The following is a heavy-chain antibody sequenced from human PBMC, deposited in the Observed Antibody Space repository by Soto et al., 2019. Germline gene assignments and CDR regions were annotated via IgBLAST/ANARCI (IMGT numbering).Heavy chain of an antibody. D-gene: IGHD1-26*01. CDR2: ISGSGGST. J-gene: IGHJ5*02. CDR1: GCTFSSYA. V-gene: IGHV3-23*01. Sequence: GRSRRLSWAASGCTFSSYAMSAVLQAPGKGMEWVSTISGSGGSTYYAVSVKGRFTISRDNSKNTLYLQMNSLRAEDTAVYYCAKGGYYGPARFDPWGQGTLVTVSS. CDR3: AKGGYYGPARFDP.